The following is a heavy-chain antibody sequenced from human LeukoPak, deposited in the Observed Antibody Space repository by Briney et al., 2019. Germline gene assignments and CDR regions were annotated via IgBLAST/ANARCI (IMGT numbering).Heavy chain of an antibody. CDR3: ARGGYYYDSSGYYYPY. V-gene: IGHV3-21*01. CDR1: GFTFSSYR. J-gene: IGHJ4*02. CDR2: ISSSSSYI. Sequence: GGSLRLSCAASGFTFSSYRMNWVRQAPGKGLEWVSSISSSSSYIYYADSVKGRFTISRDNAKNSLYLQMNSLRAEDTAVYYCARGGYYYDSSGYYYPYWGQGTLVTVSS. D-gene: IGHD3-22*01.